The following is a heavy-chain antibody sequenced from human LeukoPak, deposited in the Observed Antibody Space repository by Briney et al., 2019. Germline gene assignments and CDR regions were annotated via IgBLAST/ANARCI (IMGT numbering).Heavy chain of an antibody. J-gene: IGHJ5*02. CDR3: AKAVATIFGNNWFDP. CDR2: IRYDGSNK. CDR1: GFTFSSYG. Sequence: GGSLRLSCAASGFTFSSYGMHWVRQAPGKGLEWVAFIRYDGSNKYYADSVKGRFTISRDNSKNTLYLQMNSLRAEDTAVYYCAKAVATIFGNNWFDPWGQGTLVTVSS. D-gene: IGHD3-3*01. V-gene: IGHV3-30*02.